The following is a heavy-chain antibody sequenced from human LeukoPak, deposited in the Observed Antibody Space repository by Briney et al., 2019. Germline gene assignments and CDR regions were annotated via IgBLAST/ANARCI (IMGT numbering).Heavy chain of an antibody. Sequence: GASVKVSCKASGYTFTNYYIHWVRQAPGQGFEWMGRINPNSGGANYAQKFQDTVTMSRDTPITTAYMELNSLRSDDTAVYYCAITYNNNAFDIWGQGTMVTVSS. CDR3: AITYNNNAFDI. CDR1: GYTFTNYY. CDR2: INPNSGGA. J-gene: IGHJ3*02. D-gene: IGHD4-11*01. V-gene: IGHV1-2*06.